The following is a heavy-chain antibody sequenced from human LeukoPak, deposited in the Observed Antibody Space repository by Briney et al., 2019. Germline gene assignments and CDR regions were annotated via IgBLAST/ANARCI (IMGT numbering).Heavy chain of an antibody. CDR3: ARFISLGA. CDR1: GFSFSSFW. D-gene: IGHD3-10*01. CDR2: IKQDGSEE. J-gene: IGHJ5*02. Sequence: GGSLRLSCEASGFSFSSFWMSWVRQAPGKGLEWVVNIKQDGSEENYVDSVKGRFTISRDNAKKSLYLQMNSLRVEDTAVYYCARFISLGAWGQGTLVTVSS. V-gene: IGHV3-7*01.